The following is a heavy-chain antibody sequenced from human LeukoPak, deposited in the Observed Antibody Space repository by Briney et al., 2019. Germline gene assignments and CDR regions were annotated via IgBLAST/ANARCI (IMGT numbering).Heavy chain of an antibody. CDR1: GGSISSGSYY. CDR3: ARDRHSSGWYGRLLPDAFDI. V-gene: IGHV4-61*02. D-gene: IGHD6-19*01. J-gene: IGHJ3*02. Sequence: PSETLSLTCTVSGGSISSGSYYWSWIRQPAGKGLEWIGRIYTSGSTNYNPSLKSRVTISVDTSKNQFSLKLSSVTAADTAVYYCARDRHSSGWYGRLLPDAFDIWGQGTMVTVSS. CDR2: IYTSGST.